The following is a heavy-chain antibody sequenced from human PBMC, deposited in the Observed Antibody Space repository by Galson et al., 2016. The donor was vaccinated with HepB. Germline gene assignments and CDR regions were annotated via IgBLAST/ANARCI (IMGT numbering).Heavy chain of an antibody. Sequence: SLRLSCAASGFTVSSNYISWVRQAPGKGLVWVSRIDSDGITTAYADSVKGRFTISRDNAKNTLYLQMNSLSAEDTAVYYCATGGGRRSKYYGMDVWGHGTMVTVSS. J-gene: IGHJ6*02. CDR1: GFTVSSNY. CDR3: ATGGGRRSKYYGMDV. CDR2: IDSDGITT. D-gene: IGHD1-26*01. V-gene: IGHV3-74*01.